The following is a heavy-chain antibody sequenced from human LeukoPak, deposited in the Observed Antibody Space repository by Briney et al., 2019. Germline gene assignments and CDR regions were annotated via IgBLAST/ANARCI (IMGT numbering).Heavy chain of an antibody. CDR3: TTTDYYDSSGYDY. CDR2: IKSKTDGGTT. V-gene: IGHV3-15*01. D-gene: IGHD3-22*01. Sequence: WIRQPPGKGLEWVGRIKSKTDGGTTDYAAPVKGRFTISRDDSKNTLYLQMNSLKTEDTAVYYCTTTDYYDSSGYDYWGQGTLVTVSS. J-gene: IGHJ4*02.